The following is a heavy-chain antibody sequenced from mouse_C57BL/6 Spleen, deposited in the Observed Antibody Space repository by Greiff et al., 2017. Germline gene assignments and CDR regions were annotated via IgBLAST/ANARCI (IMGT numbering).Heavy chain of an antibody. CDR2: IDPSDSYT. J-gene: IGHJ1*03. CDR1: GYTFTSYW. V-gene: IGHV1-69*01. D-gene: IGHD1-1*01. CDR3: ERYCYYGSSYDWYFDV. Sequence: QVQLQQPGAELVMPGASVKLSCKASGYTFTSYWMHWVKQRPGQGLEWIGEIDPSDSYTNYNQKFKGKSTLTVDKSSSTAYMQLSSLTSEDSAVYYCERYCYYGSSYDWYFDVWGTGTTVTVSS.